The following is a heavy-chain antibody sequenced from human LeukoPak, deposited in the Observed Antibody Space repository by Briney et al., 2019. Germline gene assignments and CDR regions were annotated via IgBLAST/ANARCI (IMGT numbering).Heavy chain of an antibody. Sequence: PGRSLRLSCAASGFIFSDYYMSWIRQAPGKGLEWVSNISSSGSTMYYGDSVKGRLTICRDNAKNSLYLQMNSLRAEDTAVYYCARARGYSSFDYWGQGTLVTVSS. CDR1: GFIFSDYY. J-gene: IGHJ4*02. CDR3: ARARGYSSFDY. D-gene: IGHD5-18*01. V-gene: IGHV3-11*04. CDR2: ISSSGSTM.